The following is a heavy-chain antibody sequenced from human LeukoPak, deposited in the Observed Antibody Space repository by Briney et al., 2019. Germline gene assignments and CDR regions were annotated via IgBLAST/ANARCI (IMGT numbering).Heavy chain of an antibody. CDR2: ISGSGDST. CDR3: AKYTGSGYYFAYFDY. CDR1: GFTFSSYA. D-gene: IGHD3-22*01. V-gene: IGHV3-23*01. J-gene: IGHJ4*02. Sequence: GGSLRLSCAASGFTFSSYAMSWVRQAPGKGLEWVSAISGSGDSTYYGDSVKGRFTISRDNSKNTLYLQMNSLRAEDTAVYYCAKYTGSGYYFAYFDYWGQGTLVTVSS.